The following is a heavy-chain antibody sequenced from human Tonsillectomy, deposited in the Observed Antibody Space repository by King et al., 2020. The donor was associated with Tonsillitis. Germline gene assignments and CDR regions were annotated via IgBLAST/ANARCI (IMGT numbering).Heavy chain of an antibody. D-gene: IGHD7-27*01. CDR3: ASLDTGAFGNAFDV. V-gene: IGHV5-51*01. Sequence: VQLVESGAEVKKSGESLKISCQGSGYSFTTYWIGWVRQMPGKGLEWMGLIYPSDSDTRYSPSFRGQVTISADKSINPAYLQWSSLKASDTAIYYCASLDTGAFGNAFDVWGHGTMVTVSS. CDR2: IYPSDSDT. CDR1: GYSFTTYW. J-gene: IGHJ3*01.